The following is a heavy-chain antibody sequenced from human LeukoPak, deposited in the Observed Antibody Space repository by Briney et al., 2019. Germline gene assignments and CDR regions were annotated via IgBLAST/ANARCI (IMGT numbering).Heavy chain of an antibody. Sequence: GASVKVSCKASGYTFTGYYMHWVRQAPGQGLEWMGRINPNSGGTNYEQKFQGRVTMTRDTSISTAYMELSRLRSDDTAVYYCARDLDYLTGYGYWGQGTLVTVSS. CDR2: INPNSGGT. CDR3: ARDLDYLTGYGY. J-gene: IGHJ4*02. D-gene: IGHD1-14*01. V-gene: IGHV1-2*06. CDR1: GYTFTGYY.